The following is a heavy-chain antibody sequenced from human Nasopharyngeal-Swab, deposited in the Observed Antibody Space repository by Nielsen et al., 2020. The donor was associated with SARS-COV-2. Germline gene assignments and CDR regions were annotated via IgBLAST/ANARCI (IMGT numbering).Heavy chain of an antibody. J-gene: IGHJ4*02. CDR2: IWYDGSNK. CDR1: GFTFSSYG. Sequence: GESLKISCAASGFTFSSYGMHWVRQAPGKGLEWVAVIWYDGSNKYYADSVKGRFTISRDNSKNTLYLQINSLRAEDTAVYYCARESGDYGGIDYWGQGTLVTVSS. V-gene: IGHV3-33*01. CDR3: ARESGDYGGIDY. D-gene: IGHD4-23*01.